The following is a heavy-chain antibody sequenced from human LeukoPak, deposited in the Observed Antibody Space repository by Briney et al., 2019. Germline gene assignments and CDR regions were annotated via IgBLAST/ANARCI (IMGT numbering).Heavy chain of an antibody. J-gene: IGHJ6*02. Sequence: ASVKVSCKASGYTFTGYYMHWVRQAPGQGLEWMGWINPNSGGTNYAQKFQGRVTMTRDTSISTAYMELSRLRSDDTAVYYCARWGGVDTAMAPPPYGMDVWGQGTTVTVSS. CDR2: INPNSGGT. CDR1: GYTFTGYY. V-gene: IGHV1-2*02. D-gene: IGHD5-18*01. CDR3: ARWGGVDTAMAPPPYGMDV.